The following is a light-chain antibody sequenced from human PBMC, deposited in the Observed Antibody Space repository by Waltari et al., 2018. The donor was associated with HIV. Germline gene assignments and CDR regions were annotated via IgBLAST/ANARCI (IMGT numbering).Light chain of an antibody. V-gene: IGKV3-15*01. Sequence: EIVMTQSPATLSVSPGERATLSCRASQSFGSNLAWYLQKPGQGTRLLIYSASTRAPGIPVRFSGGGSGTEFTLTISSLQSEDFAVYYCQQYNNWPLTFGGGTKVEIK. CDR3: QQYNNWPLT. CDR2: SAS. J-gene: IGKJ4*01. CDR1: QSFGSN.